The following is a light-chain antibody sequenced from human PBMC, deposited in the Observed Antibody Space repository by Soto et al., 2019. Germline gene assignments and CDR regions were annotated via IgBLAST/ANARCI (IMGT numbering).Light chain of an antibody. CDR2: SAS. Sequence: DIPMTQSPSSLSASVGDRVTITCRASQSMSNYLHWYQQQPGKAPKLLIYSASTLQAGVPSRFSGSGSGTDFTLTISSLQPEDFVTYYCQQSYSIPRTFGQGTTVEIK. CDR1: QSMSNY. J-gene: IGKJ1*01. CDR3: QQSYSIPRT. V-gene: IGKV1-39*01.